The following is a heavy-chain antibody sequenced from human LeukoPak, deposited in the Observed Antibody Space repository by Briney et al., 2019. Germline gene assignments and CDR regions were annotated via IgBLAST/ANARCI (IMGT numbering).Heavy chain of an antibody. CDR2: IIPIFAIA. J-gene: IGHJ4*02. Sequence: SVKVSCNAYRRTFIRSPINTVHTAPGQTLHYMGSIIPIFAIANYAQKFQGRVTITADKSTSTAYMELSSLRSEDTAVYYCARDSTGTSESDYWGQGTLVTVSS. V-gene: IGHV1-69*04. D-gene: IGHD1-1*01. CDR3: ARDSTGTSESDY. CDR1: RRTFIRSP.